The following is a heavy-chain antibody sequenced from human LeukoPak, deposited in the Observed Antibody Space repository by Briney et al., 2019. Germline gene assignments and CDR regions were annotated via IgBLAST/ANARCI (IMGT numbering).Heavy chain of an antibody. J-gene: IGHJ4*02. CDR3: ARGSIAAAGPVDY. CDR1: GYSISSGYY. Sequence: LETLSLTCAGSGYSISSGYYWGWIRQPPGKGLEWIGSIYHSGSTYYNPSLKSRVTMSVDTSKNQFSLKLSSVTAADTAVYYCARGSIAAAGPVDYWGQGTLVTVSS. CDR2: IYHSGST. V-gene: IGHV4-38-2*01. D-gene: IGHD6-13*01.